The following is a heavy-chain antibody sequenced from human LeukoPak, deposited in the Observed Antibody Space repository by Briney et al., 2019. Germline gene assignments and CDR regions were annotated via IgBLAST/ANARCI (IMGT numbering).Heavy chain of an antibody. D-gene: IGHD6-13*01. CDR2: ISRSGSTK. CDR1: GFTFSDYN. Sequence: GGSLRLSCAASGFTFSDYNMRWIRQAPGKGLEWVSSISRSGSTKYYADSVKGRFTISRDNAKNSLYLQMNSLRAEDTALYYCARLAEQHNYYYYYMDVWGKGTTVTVSS. J-gene: IGHJ6*03. CDR3: ARLAEQHNYYYYYMDV. V-gene: IGHV3-11*01.